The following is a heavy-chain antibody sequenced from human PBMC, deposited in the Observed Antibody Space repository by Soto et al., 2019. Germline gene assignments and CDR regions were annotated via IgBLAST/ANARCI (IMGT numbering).Heavy chain of an antibody. D-gene: IGHD3-3*01. J-gene: IGHJ5*02. V-gene: IGHV4-4*07. CDR2: IYSSGST. Sequence: SETLSLTCTVSGGAINSYYWTWIRQPAGKGLEWIGRIYSSGSTKYNPSLQSRVTMSLDTSKNQFSLRLTSVTAADTAVYYCARGQRFSDRFDPWGQGTLVTVSS. CDR3: ARGQRFSDRFDP. CDR1: GGAINSYY.